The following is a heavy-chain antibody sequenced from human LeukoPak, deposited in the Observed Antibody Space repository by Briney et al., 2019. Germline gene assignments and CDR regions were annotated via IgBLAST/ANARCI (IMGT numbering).Heavy chain of an antibody. Sequence: GGSLRLSCLASGFTFKLYSMHWVRQAPGKGLEFVSVISSDGVYTYYAYSVKGRFTISRDNSKNTVYLQMSSLGADDTAVYYCAKVLDYCDGGTCYNSGMDSWGQGTLVTVSS. V-gene: IGHV3-64D*08. J-gene: IGHJ4*02. D-gene: IGHD2-15*01. CDR3: AKVLDYCDGGTCYNSGMDS. CDR2: ISSDGVYT. CDR1: GFTFKLYS.